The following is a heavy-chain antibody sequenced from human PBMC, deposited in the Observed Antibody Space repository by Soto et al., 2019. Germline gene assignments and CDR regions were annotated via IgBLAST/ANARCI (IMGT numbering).Heavy chain of an antibody. CDR1: GFTLSNYW. Sequence: EVQLVESGGGLVQPGGSLRLSCAASGFTLSNYWMRWVRQAPGQGLEWVANIRQDGRDMYYVGSVKGRFTIFRDNAKDSLYLQMNSLREEDTAMYFCARDMGLLDASDIWGQGTMVTVSS. CDR2: IRQDGRDM. CDR3: ARDMGLLDASDI. V-gene: IGHV3-7*01. J-gene: IGHJ3*02. D-gene: IGHD2-21*01.